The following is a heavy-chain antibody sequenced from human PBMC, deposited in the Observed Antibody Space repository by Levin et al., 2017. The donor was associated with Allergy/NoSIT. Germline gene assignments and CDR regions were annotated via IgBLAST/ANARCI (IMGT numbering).Heavy chain of an antibody. V-gene: IGHV4-4*02. J-gene: IGHJ3*02. CDR3: ARDVAGLGDDAFDI. CDR1: GGSISSSNW. Sequence: SETLSLTCAVSGGSISSSNWWSWVRQPPGKGLEWIGEIYHSGSTNYNPSLKSRVTISVDKSKNQFSLKLSSVTAADTAVYYCARDVAGLGDDAFDIWGQGTMVTVSS. CDR2: IYHSGST. D-gene: IGHD6-19*01.